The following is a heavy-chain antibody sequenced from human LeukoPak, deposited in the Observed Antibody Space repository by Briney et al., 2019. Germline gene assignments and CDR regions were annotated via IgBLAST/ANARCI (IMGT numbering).Heavy chain of an antibody. D-gene: IGHD5-24*01. CDR3: ARFVEMATSPFDY. Sequence: PSETLSLTCAVSGGSFSGYYWSWVRQPPGKGLEWIGEINHSGSTNYNPSLKSRVTISVDTSKNQFSLKLSSVTAADTAVYYCARFVEMATSPFDYWGQGTLVTVSS. J-gene: IGHJ4*02. CDR2: INHSGST. CDR1: GGSFSGYY. V-gene: IGHV4-34*01.